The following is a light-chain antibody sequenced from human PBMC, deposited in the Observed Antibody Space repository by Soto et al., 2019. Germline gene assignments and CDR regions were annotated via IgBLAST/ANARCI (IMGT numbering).Light chain of an antibody. CDR3: QQHNNWPYT. V-gene: IGKV3-15*01. Sequence: EIVLTHSPATLSVSPGERATLSCRASQSVGSNLAWYQQRPGQPPRLLIYDASTRATDIPARFSGGGSGTEFTITISSLQSEDSSVYYCQQHNNWPYTFGQGTKLQIK. CDR1: QSVGSN. J-gene: IGKJ2*01. CDR2: DAS.